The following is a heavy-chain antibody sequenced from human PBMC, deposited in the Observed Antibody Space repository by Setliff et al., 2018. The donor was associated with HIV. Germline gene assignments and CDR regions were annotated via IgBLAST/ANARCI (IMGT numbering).Heavy chain of an antibody. V-gene: IGHV5-51*01. J-gene: IGHJ6*03. CDR2: IYPGDSDA. CDR3: ARGESSYYYYYMDV. Sequence: GESLKISCQGSGYSFTSYWIGWVRQMPGKGLEWMGIIYPGDSDARYSPSFQGQVTISADKSISTAYMELRSLRSDDTAVYYCARGESSYYYYYMDVWGTGTTVTVSS. D-gene: IGHD2-21*01. CDR1: GYSFTSYW.